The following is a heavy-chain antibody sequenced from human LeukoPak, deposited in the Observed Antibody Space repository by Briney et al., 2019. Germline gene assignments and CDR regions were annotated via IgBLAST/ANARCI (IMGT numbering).Heavy chain of an antibody. CDR1: GFTFSDYY. V-gene: IGHV3-11*01. J-gene: IGHJ6*02. CDR2: ISSSGSTI. D-gene: IGHD5-18*01. Sequence: GGSLRLSCAASGFTFSDYYMSWIRQAPGKGLEWVSYISSSGSTIYYADSVMGRFTISRDNAKNSLYLQMNSLRAEDTAVYYRASSTRGYSYGLVGMDVWGQGTTVTVSS. CDR3: ASSTRGYSYGLVGMDV.